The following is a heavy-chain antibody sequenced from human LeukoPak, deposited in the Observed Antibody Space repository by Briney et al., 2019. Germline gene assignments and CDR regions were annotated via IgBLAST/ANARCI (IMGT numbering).Heavy chain of an antibody. CDR2: ISGSGGST. CDR1: GFTFSSYA. D-gene: IGHD3-9*01. CDR3: AKGLTNLGDD. Sequence: GGSLRLSCAASGFTFSSYAMSWVRQAPGKGLEWVSVISGSGGSTYYADSVKGRFIISRDNSKNTLYLQMNSLRPEDTAVYYCAKGLTNLGDDWGQGTLVTVSS. J-gene: IGHJ4*02. V-gene: IGHV3-23*01.